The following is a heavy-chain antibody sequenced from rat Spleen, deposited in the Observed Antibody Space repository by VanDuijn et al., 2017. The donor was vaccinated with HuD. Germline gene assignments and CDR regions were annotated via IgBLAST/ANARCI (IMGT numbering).Heavy chain of an antibody. V-gene: IGHV5S13*01. CDR2: ISTGGGNT. Sequence: EVQLVESDGGLVQPGRSLKLSCAASGFTFSNYGMAWVRQTPTKGLEWVASISTGGGNTYYRDSVKGRFTISRENAENTVYLQMNSLRSEDTATYYCVKEANYGGLMDVWGQGASVTVSS. CDR3: VKEANYGGLMDV. D-gene: IGHD1-11*01. CDR1: GFTFSNYG. J-gene: IGHJ4*01.